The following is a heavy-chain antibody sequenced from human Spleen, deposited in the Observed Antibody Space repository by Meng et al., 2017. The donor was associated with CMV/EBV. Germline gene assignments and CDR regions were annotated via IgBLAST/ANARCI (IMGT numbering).Heavy chain of an antibody. J-gene: IGHJ5*02. CDR1: GGTFSNYA. Sequence: SVKVSCKASGGTFSNYAISWVRQAPGQGLEWMGGIIPIFGIANYAQKFQGRVTITADKSTSTAYMELSSLRSEDTAVYYCARDLRSWRGADFRDDCSSTSCYTGWFDPWGQGTLVTVSS. CDR3: ARDLRSWRGADFRDDCSSTSCYTGWFDP. V-gene: IGHV1-69*10. CDR2: IIPIFGIA. D-gene: IGHD2-2*02.